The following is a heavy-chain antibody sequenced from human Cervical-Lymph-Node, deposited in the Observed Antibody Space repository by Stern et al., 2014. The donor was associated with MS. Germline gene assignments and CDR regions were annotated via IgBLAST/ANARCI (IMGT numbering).Heavy chain of an antibody. CDR1: GYTFISYY. Sequence: QVQLQQSGAEAKKPGASVKVSCKASGYTFISYYMNWVRQAPGQGLEWMGIINPSDNNTFYAQKFQGRVTMTRDTSTSTVYMELSSLRSEDTAVYFCAREADGMDVWGQGTTVTVSS. CDR2: INPSDNNT. J-gene: IGHJ6*02. CDR3: AREADGMDV. V-gene: IGHV1-46*03.